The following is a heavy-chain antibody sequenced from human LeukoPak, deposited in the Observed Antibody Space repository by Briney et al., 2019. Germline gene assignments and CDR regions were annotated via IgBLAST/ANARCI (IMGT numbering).Heavy chain of an antibody. Sequence: WRSLRLSCAASGFTFSSYAMHWVRQAPGKGLEWVAVISYDGSNKYYADSVKGRFTISRDNSKNTLYLQMNSLRAEDTAVYYCARSGYEGDAFDIWGQGTMVTVSS. D-gene: IGHD5-12*01. J-gene: IGHJ3*02. CDR3: ARSGYEGDAFDI. CDR1: GFTFSSYA. V-gene: IGHV3-30*04. CDR2: ISYDGSNK.